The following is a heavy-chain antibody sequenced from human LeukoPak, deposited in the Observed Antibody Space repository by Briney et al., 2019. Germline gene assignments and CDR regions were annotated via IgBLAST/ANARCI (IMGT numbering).Heavy chain of an antibody. D-gene: IGHD5-24*01. CDR1: GYSISSGYY. Sequence: PSETLSLTCTVSGYSISSGYYWGWIRQPPGKGLEWIGSIYHSGSTYYNPSLKSRVTISVDTSKNQFSLKLSSVTAADTAVYYCARSGRWLQASDYWGQGTLVTVSS. V-gene: IGHV4-38-2*02. CDR2: IYHSGST. J-gene: IGHJ4*02. CDR3: ARSGRWLQASDY.